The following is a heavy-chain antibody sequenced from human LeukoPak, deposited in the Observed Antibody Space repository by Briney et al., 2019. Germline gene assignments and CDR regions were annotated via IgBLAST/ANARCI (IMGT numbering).Heavy chain of an antibody. CDR3: ARDKGDFWSGYYYYFDY. CDR1: GFTFSSYA. V-gene: IGHV3-30*01. D-gene: IGHD3-3*01. J-gene: IGHJ4*02. Sequence: GRSLRLSCAASGFTFSSYAMHRVRQAPGKGLEWVAVISYDGSNKYYADSVKGRFTISRDNSKNTLYLQMNSLRAEDTAVYYCARDKGDFWSGYYYYFDYWGQGTLVTVSS. CDR2: ISYDGSNK.